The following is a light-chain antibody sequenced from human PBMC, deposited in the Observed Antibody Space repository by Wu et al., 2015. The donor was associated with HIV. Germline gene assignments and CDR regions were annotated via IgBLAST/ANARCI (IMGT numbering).Light chain of an antibody. CDR2: DAS. CDR1: QEISRY. Sequence: EVVLTQSPATLSLSPGERATLSCRASQEISRYLAWYQQKPGRAPKLIIFDASRRATGIPSRFSGSGSGTDFTLTISNLQPEDVAVYYCQQRSDWPPYSFGQGTKVE. CDR3: QQRSDWPPYS. V-gene: IGKV3-11*01. J-gene: IGKJ2*03.